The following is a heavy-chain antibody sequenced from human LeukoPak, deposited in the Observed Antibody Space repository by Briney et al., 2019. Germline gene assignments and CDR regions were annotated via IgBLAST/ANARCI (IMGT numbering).Heavy chain of an antibody. CDR2: IYYSGST. D-gene: IGHD3-10*01. V-gene: IGHV4-39*07. Sequence: PSETLSLTCTVSGGSISSSSYYWGWIRQPPGKGLEWIGTIYYSGSTYYNPSLKSRVTISVDTSKNQFSLKLSSVTAADTAVYYCAKDEAGITMVRGVIGGFDPWGQGTLVTVSS. J-gene: IGHJ5*02. CDR3: AKDEAGITMVRGVIGGFDP. CDR1: GGSISSSSYY.